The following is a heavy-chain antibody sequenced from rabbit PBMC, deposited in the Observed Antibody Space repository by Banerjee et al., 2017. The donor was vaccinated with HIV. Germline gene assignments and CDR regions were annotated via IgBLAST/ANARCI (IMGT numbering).Heavy chain of an antibody. V-gene: IGHV1S7*01. CDR2: ISTGDGST. CDR1: GFTISSSY. J-gene: IGHJ4*01. Sequence: QLVESGGDLVKPGASLTLTCKVSGFTISSSYWMSWVRQAPGKGLEWIGYISTGDGSTYYASWVNGRFTISSDNAQNTLYLQLNSLTAADTATYFCARDLAGVIGWNFDLWGQGTLVTVS. CDR3: ARDLAGVIGWNFDL. D-gene: IGHD4-1*01.